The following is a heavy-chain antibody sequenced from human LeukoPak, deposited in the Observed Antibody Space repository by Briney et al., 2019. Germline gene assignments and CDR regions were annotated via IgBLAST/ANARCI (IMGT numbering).Heavy chain of an antibody. J-gene: IGHJ3*02. CDR1: GFTFSSYS. CDR2: ISSSSDII. Sequence: GGSLRPSCVASGFTFSSYSMNWVRQAPGKGLEWVSYISSSSDIIYYADSVKGRFTISRDNAKNSLYLQVNSLRAEDTAVYFCARDDECRTTSCYRAFDIWGQGTMVTVSS. D-gene: IGHD2-2*02. CDR3: ARDDECRTTSCYRAFDI. V-gene: IGHV3-48*01.